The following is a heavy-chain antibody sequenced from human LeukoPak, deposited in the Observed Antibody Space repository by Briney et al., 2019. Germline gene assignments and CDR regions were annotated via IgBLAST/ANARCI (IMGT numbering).Heavy chain of an antibody. CDR2: INPSGDYT. CDR3: ASEIPASGYLDY. J-gene: IGHJ4*02. D-gene: IGHD6-13*01. CDR1: GYTFTRYY. Sequence: ASVKVSCKASGYTFTRYYMHWMRQAPGQGPEWMGVINPSGDYTNYAQKFQGRVTMTRDMSTSTVYMGLSSLRSEDTAVYYCASEIPASGYLDYWGQGTLVTVSS. V-gene: IGHV1-46*01.